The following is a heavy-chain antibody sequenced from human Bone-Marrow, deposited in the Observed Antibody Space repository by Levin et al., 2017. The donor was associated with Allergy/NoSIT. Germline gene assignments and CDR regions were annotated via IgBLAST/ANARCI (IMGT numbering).Heavy chain of an antibody. V-gene: IGHV1-8*01. CDR3: ARAISNQLLMEY. J-gene: IGHJ4*02. Sequence: GASVKVSCKTSGYTFSSYDIAWVRQAAGQGLEWMGWMNPNSGNTGYAQKFRGRVSMTSDSSISTAYVELTSLESEDTAVYYCARAISNQLLMEYWGQGTLVTVSS. CDR2: MNPNSGNT. D-gene: IGHD2-2*01. CDR1: GYTFSSYD.